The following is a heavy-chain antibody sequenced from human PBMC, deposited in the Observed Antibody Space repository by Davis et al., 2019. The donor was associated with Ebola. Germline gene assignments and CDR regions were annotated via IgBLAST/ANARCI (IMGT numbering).Heavy chain of an antibody. J-gene: IGHJ4*02. D-gene: IGHD5-24*01. CDR3: ARDRRGDGYAGFDY. CDR1: GDSISSHY. CDR2: THESGST. Sequence: PSETLSLTCSVSGDSISSHYWSWIRQPPGKGLEYIAYTHESGSTKCNPSLKSRVTMSVDTSKNQFSLKLTSVTAADTAVYYCARDRRGDGYAGFDYWGQGTLVTVSS. V-gene: IGHV4-59*11.